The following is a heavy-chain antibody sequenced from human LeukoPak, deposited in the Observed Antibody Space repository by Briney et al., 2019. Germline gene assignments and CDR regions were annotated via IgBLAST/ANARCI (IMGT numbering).Heavy chain of an antibody. Sequence: GGSLRLSCAASGFTFSSYAMHWARQAPGKGLEWVSYISSSGSTIYYADSVKGRFTISRDNAKNSLYLQMNSLRAEDTAVYYCAREGDYYGSGSYYNAADYWGQGTLVTVSS. D-gene: IGHD3-10*01. CDR1: GFTFSSYA. CDR2: ISSSGSTI. J-gene: IGHJ4*02. V-gene: IGHV3-48*04. CDR3: AREGDYYGSGSYYNAADY.